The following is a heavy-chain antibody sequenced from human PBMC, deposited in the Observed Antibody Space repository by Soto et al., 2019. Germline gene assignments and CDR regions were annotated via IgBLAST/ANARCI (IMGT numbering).Heavy chain of an antibody. CDR1: GFSFVNYA. Sequence: GGSLRLSCAASGFSFVNYAMNWVRQAPGKGLEWVSGLSGSGTSTYYADSVKGRFTISRDNSRDTLFLQMNSLTADDTAVYYCAKATTNGGWFNPFDSWGQGATVTV. J-gene: IGHJ4*02. CDR3: AKATTNGGWFNPFDS. D-gene: IGHD6-19*01. V-gene: IGHV3-23*01. CDR2: LSGSGTST.